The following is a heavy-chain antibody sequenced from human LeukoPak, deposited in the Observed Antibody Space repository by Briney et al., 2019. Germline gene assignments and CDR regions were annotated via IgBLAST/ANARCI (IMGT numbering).Heavy chain of an antibody. CDR3: ATPAGGYSYGYFGY. V-gene: IGHV3-21*01. Sequence: GGSLRLSCAASGFTFSSYEMNWVRQAPGKGLEWVSSISSSSSYIYYADSVKGRFTISRDNAKNSLYLQMNSLRAEDTAVYYCATPAGGYSYGYFGYWGQGTLVTVSS. CDR1: GFTFSSYE. D-gene: IGHD5-18*01. CDR2: ISSSSSYI. J-gene: IGHJ4*02.